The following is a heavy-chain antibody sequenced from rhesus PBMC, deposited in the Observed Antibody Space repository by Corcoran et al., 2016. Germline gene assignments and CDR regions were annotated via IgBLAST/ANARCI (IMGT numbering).Heavy chain of an antibody. V-gene: IGHV4-160*01. CDR3: ASFYYNSWTGYYTGYFDY. CDR1: GGSISSNY. CDR2: IFGSGGST. D-gene: IGHD3-3*01. Sequence: QVQLQESGPGLVKPSETLSLTCAVPGGSISSNYWSWIRQAPGKGREWIGRIFGSGGSTDYNPSLTSRVTISTDPSKNQFSLKLSSVTAADTAVYYCASFYYNSWTGYYTGYFDYWGQGVLVTVSS. J-gene: IGHJ4*01.